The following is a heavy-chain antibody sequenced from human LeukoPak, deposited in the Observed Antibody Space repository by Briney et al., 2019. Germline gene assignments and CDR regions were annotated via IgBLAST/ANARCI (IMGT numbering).Heavy chain of an antibody. V-gene: IGHV4-34*01. CDR2: INHSGST. D-gene: IGHD3-10*01. CDR1: GGSFSGYY. J-gene: IGHJ4*02. Sequence: SETLSLTCAVYGGSFSGYYWSWIRQPPGKGLEWIGEINHSGSTNYNPSLKSRVTISVDTSKNQLSLKLSSVTAADTAVYYCARLSGLWFGEPFDYWGQGTLVIVSS. CDR3: ARLSGLWFGEPFDY.